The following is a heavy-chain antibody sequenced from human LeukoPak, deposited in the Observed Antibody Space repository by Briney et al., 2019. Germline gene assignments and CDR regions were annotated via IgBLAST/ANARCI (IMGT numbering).Heavy chain of an antibody. J-gene: IGHJ6*04. CDR2: INAGNGNT. D-gene: IGHD6-19*01. CDR3: ARDPVAVAGRYYYYYGMDV. Sequence: GASVKVSCKASGYTFTSYATHWVRQAPGQRLEWMGWINAGNGNTKYSQKFQGRVTITRDTSASTAYMELSSLRSEDTAVYYCARDPVAVAGRYYYYYGMDVWGKGTTVTDSS. CDR1: GYTFTSYA. V-gene: IGHV1-3*01.